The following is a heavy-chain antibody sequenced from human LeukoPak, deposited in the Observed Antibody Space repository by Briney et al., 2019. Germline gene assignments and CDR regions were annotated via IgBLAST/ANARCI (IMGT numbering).Heavy chain of an antibody. CDR2: ISGSGGST. J-gene: IGHJ4*02. D-gene: IGHD3-22*01. CDR1: GFTFSSYA. CDR3: AKDAPNYYDSSGPFEY. V-gene: IGHV3-23*01. Sequence: PGGSLRLSCAATGFTFSSYAMSWVRQAPGKGLEWVSAISGSGGSTYYADSVKGRFTISRDNSKNTLYLQMNSLRAEDTAVYYCAKDAPNYYDSSGPFEYWGQGTLVTVSS.